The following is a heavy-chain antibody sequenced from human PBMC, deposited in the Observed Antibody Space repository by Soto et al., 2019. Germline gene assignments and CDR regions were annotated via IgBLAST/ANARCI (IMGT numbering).Heavy chain of an antibody. D-gene: IGHD2-2*03. CDR1: GFTLRSHT. V-gene: IGHV3-21*01. CDR2: ISSDSSYK. J-gene: IGHJ6*02. CDR3: ASGYCTRSSCYIGGFYYYGMDV. Sequence: PGGSLRLSCAASGFTLRSHTMNWVRQAPGKGLEWVSSISSDSSYKYYTGSVKGRFTVSRDNAKNSLYLQMDSLRAEDTAVYYCASGYCTRSSCYIGGFYYYGMDVWGQGATVTVSS.